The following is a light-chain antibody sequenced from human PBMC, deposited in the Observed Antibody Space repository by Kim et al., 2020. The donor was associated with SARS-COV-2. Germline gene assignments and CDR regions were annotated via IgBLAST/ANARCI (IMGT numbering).Light chain of an antibody. V-gene: IGLV3-1*01. Sequence: SYELTQPPSVSVSPGQTASITCSGDKLGDKYACWYQQKPGQSPILVIYEDNERPSEIPDRFSGSKSGNTATLTVSGTQPMDEADYYCQAWDSRTVIFGGGTKVTVL. CDR1: KLGDKY. CDR3: QAWDSRTVI. CDR2: EDN. J-gene: IGLJ2*01.